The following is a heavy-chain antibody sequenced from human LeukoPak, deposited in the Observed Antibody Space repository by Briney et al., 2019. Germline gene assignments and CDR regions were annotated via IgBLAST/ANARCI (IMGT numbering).Heavy chain of an antibody. J-gene: IGHJ4*02. CDR3: ARGGQQWLSKY. V-gene: IGHV4-34*01. CDR1: GGSFSGYY. Sequence: SETLSLTCAVYGGSFSGYYWSWIRQPPGKGLEWIGEINHSGSTNYNPSLKSRVTISVDTSKNQFSLKLSSVTAADTAVYYCARGGQQWLSKYWGQGTLVTVSS. D-gene: IGHD6-19*01. CDR2: INHSGST.